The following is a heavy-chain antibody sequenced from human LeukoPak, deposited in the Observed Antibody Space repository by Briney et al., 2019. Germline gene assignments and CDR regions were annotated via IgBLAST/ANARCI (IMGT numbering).Heavy chain of an antibody. CDR3: ARDHRTYYYDSSGYYRHHDAFDI. CDR1: GFTFSSYE. Sequence: GGSLRLSCAASGFTFSSYEMNWVRQAPGKGLEWVSYISSSGSTIYYADPVKGRFTISRDNAKNSLYLQMNSLRAEDTAVYYCARDHRTYYYDSSGYYRHHDAFDIWGQGTMVTVSS. J-gene: IGHJ3*02. V-gene: IGHV3-48*03. CDR2: ISSSGSTI. D-gene: IGHD3-22*01.